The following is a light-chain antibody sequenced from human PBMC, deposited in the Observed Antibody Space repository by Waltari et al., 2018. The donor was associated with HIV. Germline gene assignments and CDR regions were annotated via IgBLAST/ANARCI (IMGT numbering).Light chain of an antibody. CDR2: GNS. CDR3: QSYDSTLTGWV. J-gene: IGLJ3*02. Sequence: QSVLTQPPSVSRAPGHRVTISCSGTASTYESGCDVQWYQQLPGRARKVLNHGNSNRPSGVPDRFSGSKSGTSASLAITGLQAEDEAEYYCQSYDSTLTGWVFGGGTLLTVL. CDR1: ASTYESGCD. V-gene: IGLV1-40*01.